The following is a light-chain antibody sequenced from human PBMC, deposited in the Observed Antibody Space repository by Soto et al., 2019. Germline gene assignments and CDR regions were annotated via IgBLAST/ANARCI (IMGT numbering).Light chain of an antibody. Sequence: QSALTQPASVSGSPGQSITISCTGTSSSVGSYNLVSWYQQHPGKAPKLMIYEVSKRPSGVSRRFSGYKSGNTASLTIAGLQAEDEADYYCCSYAGSSTYVFGPGTKVTVL. CDR3: CSYAGSSTYV. J-gene: IGLJ1*01. CDR1: SSSVGSYNL. V-gene: IGLV2-23*02. CDR2: EVS.